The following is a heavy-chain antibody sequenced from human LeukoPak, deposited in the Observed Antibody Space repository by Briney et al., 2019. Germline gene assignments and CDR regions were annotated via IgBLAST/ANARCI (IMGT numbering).Heavy chain of an antibody. Sequence: TSETLSLTCTVSGGSISSGSYYWSWIRQPAGKGLEWIGRIYTSGRTTYNPSLKSRVTISVDTSKNQFSLKLSSVTAADTAVYYCAREGSIYYYDSSGYLGYWGQGTLVTVSS. CDR1: GGSISSGSYY. CDR3: AREGSIYYYDSSGYLGY. CDR2: IYTSGRT. D-gene: IGHD3-22*01. V-gene: IGHV4-61*02. J-gene: IGHJ4*02.